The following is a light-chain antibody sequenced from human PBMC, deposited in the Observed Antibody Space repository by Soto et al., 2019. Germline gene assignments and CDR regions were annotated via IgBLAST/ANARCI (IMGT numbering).Light chain of an antibody. CDR3: QSYDSSLSGSV. Sequence: QSVLTQPPSVSGAPGQRVTFSCTGSSFNIGAGYDVHWYQQLPGTAPKLLIYGNSNRPSGVPDRFSGSKSGTSASLAITGLQAEDEADYYCQSYDSSLSGSVFGGGTKLTVL. CDR1: SFNIGAGYD. J-gene: IGLJ3*02. CDR2: GNS. V-gene: IGLV1-40*01.